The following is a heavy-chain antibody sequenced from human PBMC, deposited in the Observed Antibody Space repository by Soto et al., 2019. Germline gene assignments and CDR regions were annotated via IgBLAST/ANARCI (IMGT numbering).Heavy chain of an antibody. J-gene: IGHJ5*02. CDR1: GYTFTGYY. CDR2: INPNSGGT. CDR3: ARESGYYENWFDP. Sequence: AASVKVSCKASGYTFTGYYMHWVRQAPGQGLEWIGWINPNSGGTNYAQKFQGWVTMTRDTSISTAYMELSRLRSDDTAVYYCARESGYYENWFDPWGQGTLVTAPQ. V-gene: IGHV1-2*04. D-gene: IGHD3-22*01.